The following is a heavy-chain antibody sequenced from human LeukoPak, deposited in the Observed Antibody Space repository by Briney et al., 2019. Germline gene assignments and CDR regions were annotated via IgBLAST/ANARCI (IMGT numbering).Heavy chain of an antibody. V-gene: IGHV4-59*08. J-gene: IGHJ4*02. D-gene: IGHD6-13*01. CDR2: IYYNGST. CDR3: ASSSWYGKLDY. CDR1: GGSISSYY. Sequence: PSETLSLTCTVSGGSISSYYWSWIRQPPGKGLEWIGYIYYNGSTNYNPSLKSRVTTSVDTSKNQFSLKLSSVTAADTAVYYCASSSWYGKLDYWGQGTLVTVSS.